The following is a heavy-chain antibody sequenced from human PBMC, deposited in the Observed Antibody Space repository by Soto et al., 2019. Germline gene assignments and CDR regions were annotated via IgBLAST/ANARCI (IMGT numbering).Heavy chain of an antibody. V-gene: IGHV1-69*12. Sequence: QVQLVQSGAEVKKPGSSVKVSCKASGGTFSSYAISWVRQAPGQGLEWMGGIIPIIGTANYSQKFQGRVTINAHESTSTAYIQLTSMRSEETAVYYCARASAGYFYYWGQGTLVTGSS. CDR1: GGTFSSYA. CDR3: ARASAGYFYY. D-gene: IGHD6-13*01. J-gene: IGHJ4*02. CDR2: IIPIIGTA.